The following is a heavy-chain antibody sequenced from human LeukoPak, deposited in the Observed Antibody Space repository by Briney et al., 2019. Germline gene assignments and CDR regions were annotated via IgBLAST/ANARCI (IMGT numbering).Heavy chain of an antibody. V-gene: IGHV1-69*05. CDR2: IIPIFGTA. D-gene: IGHD6-13*01. CDR3: ARSGYSSSGGDI. J-gene: IGHJ3*02. CDR1: GGTFSSYA. Sequence: ASVKVFCKASGGTFSSYAISWVRQAPGQGLEWMGGIIPIFGTANYAQKFQGRVTITTDESTSTAYMELSSLRSEDTAVYYCARSGYSSSGGDIWGQGTMVTVSS.